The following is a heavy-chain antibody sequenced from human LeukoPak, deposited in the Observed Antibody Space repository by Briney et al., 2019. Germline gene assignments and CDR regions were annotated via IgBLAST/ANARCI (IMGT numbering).Heavy chain of an antibody. Sequence: SETLSPTCTVSGGSLGSSTYYWGWIRQPPGKGLEWVASISYSGSTYYNPSLRSRVTMSVDTSKNQFSLKLNSVTAADTAVYYCARVPTSWLFFDYWGQGTLVTVSS. CDR1: GGSLGSSTYY. J-gene: IGHJ4*02. CDR3: ARVPTSWLFFDY. D-gene: IGHD3-22*01. CDR2: ISYSGST. V-gene: IGHV4-39*01.